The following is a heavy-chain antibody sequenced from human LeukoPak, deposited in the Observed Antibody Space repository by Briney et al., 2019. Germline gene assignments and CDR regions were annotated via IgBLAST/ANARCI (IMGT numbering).Heavy chain of an antibody. D-gene: IGHD6-13*01. J-gene: IGHJ5*02. CDR1: GFTFTRHW. CDR2: IRGSGGST. CDR3: AKDLKAAAGTWFDP. V-gene: IGHV3-23*01. Sequence: GGSLRLPCAAWGFTFTRHWRHWVRQAPGKGLEWVSAIRGSGGSTYYANSVKGRFTISRDNSKNTLYLQMNSLRAEDTAVYYCAKDLKAAAGTWFDPWGQGTLVTVSS.